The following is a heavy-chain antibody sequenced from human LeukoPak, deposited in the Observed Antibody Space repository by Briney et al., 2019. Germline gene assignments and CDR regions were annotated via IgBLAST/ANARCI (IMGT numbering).Heavy chain of an antibody. CDR2: IYTTGST. CDR3: ARDGYSGSYPYYYYYYMDV. Sequence: QSGGSLRLSCTVSGFTVSSNSMSWVRQAPGKGLEWVSFIYTTGSTHNSDSVKGRFTISRDSSKNTLYLQMNSLRAEDTAVYYCARDGYSGSYPYYYYYYMDVWGKGTTVTVSS. V-gene: IGHV3-53*01. D-gene: IGHD1-26*01. J-gene: IGHJ6*03. CDR1: GFTVSSNS.